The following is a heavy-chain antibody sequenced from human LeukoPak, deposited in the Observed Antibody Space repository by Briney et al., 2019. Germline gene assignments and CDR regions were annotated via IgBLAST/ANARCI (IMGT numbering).Heavy chain of an antibody. D-gene: IGHD3-10*01. J-gene: IGHJ4*02. Sequence: SETLSLTCTVSGGSISSSNYYWAWIRQPPGKGLEWIGEINHSGSTNYNPSLKSRVTISVDTSKNQFSLKLSSVTAADTAVYYCASHYYGSGMGDYWGQGTLVTVSS. CDR3: ASHYYGSGMGDY. V-gene: IGHV4-39*07. CDR1: GGSISSSNYY. CDR2: INHSGST.